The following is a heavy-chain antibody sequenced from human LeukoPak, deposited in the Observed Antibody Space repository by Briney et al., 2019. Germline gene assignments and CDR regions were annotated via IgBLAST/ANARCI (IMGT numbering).Heavy chain of an antibody. J-gene: IGHJ6*02. V-gene: IGHV4-34*01. CDR2: INHSGST. Sequence: SETLSLTCAVYGGSFSGYYWSWIRQPPGKGLEWIGEINHSGSTNYNPSLKSRVTISVDTSKNQFSLKLSSVTAADTAVYYCARGRVRGDPRYYYYYGMDVWGQGTTVTVSS. CDR1: GGSFSGYY. CDR3: ARGRVRGDPRYYYYYGMDV. D-gene: IGHD3-10*01.